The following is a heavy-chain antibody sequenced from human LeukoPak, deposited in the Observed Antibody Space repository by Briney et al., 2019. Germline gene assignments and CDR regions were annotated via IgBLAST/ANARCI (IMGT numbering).Heavy chain of an antibody. Sequence: GRSLRLSCAASGFTFSSYGMHWVRQAPGKGLEWVSAISGSGGSTYYADSVKGRFTISRDNSKSTLYLQMNSLRAEDTAVYYCAKDRHAPGRYCSSTTCFPFDSWGQGTLVTVSS. CDR3: AKDRHAPGRYCSSTTCFPFDS. J-gene: IGHJ5*01. CDR1: GFTFSSYG. V-gene: IGHV3-23*01. CDR2: ISGSGGST. D-gene: IGHD2-2*01.